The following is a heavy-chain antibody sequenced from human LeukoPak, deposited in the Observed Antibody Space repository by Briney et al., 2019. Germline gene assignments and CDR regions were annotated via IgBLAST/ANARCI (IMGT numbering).Heavy chain of an antibody. CDR2: ISYDGSNK. CDR3: ARNRNKKAAPLSPGYFDY. V-gene: IGHV3-30*04. CDR1: GFTFSSYA. D-gene: IGHD1-14*01. Sequence: GRSLRLSCAASGFTFSSYAMHWVRQAPGKGLEWVAVISYDGSNKYYADSVKGRFTISRDNSKNTLYLQMNSLRAEDTAVYYCARNRNKKAAPLSPGYFDYWGQGTLVTVSS. J-gene: IGHJ4*02.